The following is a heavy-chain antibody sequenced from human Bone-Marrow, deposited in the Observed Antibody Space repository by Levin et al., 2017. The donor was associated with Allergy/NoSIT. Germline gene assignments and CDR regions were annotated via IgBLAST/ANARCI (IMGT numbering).Heavy chain of an antibody. D-gene: IGHD3-16*01. CDR1: GFTFGTYG. J-gene: IGHJ4*02. CDR3: GGAEGTSPFDY. Sequence: GGSLRLSCAASGFTFGTYGMSWVRQAPGKGLEWVSAISRSGESTYYADSVKGRFTISRDNSKNTLYLQMSFLTAEDTAVYFCGGAEGTSPFDYWGQGNLVTVSS. V-gene: IGHV3-23*01. CDR2: ISRSGEST.